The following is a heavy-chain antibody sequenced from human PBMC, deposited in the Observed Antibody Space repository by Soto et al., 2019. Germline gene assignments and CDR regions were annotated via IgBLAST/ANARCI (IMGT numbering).Heavy chain of an antibody. CDR3: ARKGPREARPKL. D-gene: IGHD6-6*01. V-gene: IGHV3-11*01. CDR1: GFTFRDYD. CDR2: ISSSGTVT. Sequence: GGSLRLSCAASGFTFRDYDMSWIRQAPGKGLEWVSCISSSGTVTYYADSVKGRFTISRDNAKVSLYVEMNSLRVEDTAVYYCARKGPREARPKLWGQGTQVTVSS. J-gene: IGHJ4*02.